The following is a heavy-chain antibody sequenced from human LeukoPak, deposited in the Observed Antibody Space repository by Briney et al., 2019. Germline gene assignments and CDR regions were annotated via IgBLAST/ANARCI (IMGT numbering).Heavy chain of an antibody. V-gene: IGHV1-46*01. D-gene: IGHD3-10*01. J-gene: IGHJ4*02. Sequence: ASVKVSCKASGYTFTSYYMHWVRQAPGQGLEWMEIINPSSGSTSYAQKFQGTVTMTRDTSKTTVYMELSSLRSEDTAVYYCARDRPMGGYWGQGTLVTVSS. CDR1: GYTFTSYY. CDR3: ARDRPMGGY. CDR2: INPSSGST.